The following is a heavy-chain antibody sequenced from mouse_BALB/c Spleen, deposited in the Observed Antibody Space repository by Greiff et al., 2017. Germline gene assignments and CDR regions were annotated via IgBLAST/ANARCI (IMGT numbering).Heavy chain of an antibody. CDR3: ARGGYGLRRWFAY. CDR2: ISNGGGST. D-gene: IGHD2-4*01. CDR1: GFTFSSYT. J-gene: IGHJ3*01. V-gene: IGHV5-12-2*01. Sequence: EVKLMESGGGLVQPGGSLKLSCAASGFTFSSYTMSWVRQTPEKRLEWVAYISNGGGSTYYPDTVKGRFTISRDNAKNTLYLQMSSLKSEDTAMYYCARGGYGLRRWFAYWGQGTLVTVSA.